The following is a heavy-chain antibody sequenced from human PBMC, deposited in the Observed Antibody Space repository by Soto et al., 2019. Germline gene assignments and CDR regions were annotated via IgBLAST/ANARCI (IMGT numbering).Heavy chain of an antibody. CDR3: ARLNFYDFWSGYYTGGWFDP. Sequence: QLQLQESGPGLVKPSETLSLTCTVSGGSISSSSYYWGWIRQPPGKGLEWIGSIYYSGSTYYNPSLKSRVTISVDTSKNQFSLKLSSVTAADTAVYYCARLNFYDFWSGYYTGGWFDPWGQGTLVTVSS. V-gene: IGHV4-39*01. CDR2: IYYSGST. J-gene: IGHJ5*02. D-gene: IGHD3-3*01. CDR1: GGSISSSSYY.